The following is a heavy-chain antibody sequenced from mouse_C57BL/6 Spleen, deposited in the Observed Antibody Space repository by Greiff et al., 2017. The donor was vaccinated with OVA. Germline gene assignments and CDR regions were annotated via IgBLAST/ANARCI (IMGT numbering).Heavy chain of an antibody. Sequence: QVQLQQSGPELVKPGASVKISCKASGYAFSSSWMNWVKQRPGKGLEWIGRIYPGDGDTNYNGKFKGKATLTADKSSSTAYMQLSSLTSEDSAVYFCARSEITTVVATHYFDYWGQGTTLTVSS. D-gene: IGHD1-1*01. J-gene: IGHJ2*01. CDR1: GYAFSSSW. V-gene: IGHV1-82*01. CDR3: ARSEITTVVATHYFDY. CDR2: IYPGDGDT.